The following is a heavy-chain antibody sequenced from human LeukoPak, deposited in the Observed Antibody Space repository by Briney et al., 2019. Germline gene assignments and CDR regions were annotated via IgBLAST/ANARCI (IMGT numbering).Heavy chain of an antibody. Sequence: SETLSLTCTVSVGSISSYYWSWIRQPPGKGLEWIGYIYYSGSTNYNPSLKSRVTISVDTSKNQFSLKLSSVTAADTAVYYCARRGRAGYYYYGMDVWGQGTTVTVSS. CDR1: VGSISSYY. V-gene: IGHV4-59*01. D-gene: IGHD3-10*01. CDR3: ARRGRAGYYYYGMDV. CDR2: IYYSGST. J-gene: IGHJ6*02.